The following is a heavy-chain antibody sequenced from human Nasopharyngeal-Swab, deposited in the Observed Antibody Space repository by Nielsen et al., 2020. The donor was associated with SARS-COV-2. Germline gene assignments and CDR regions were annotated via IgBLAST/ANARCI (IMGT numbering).Heavy chain of an antibody. CDR2: TNPNSGGT. CDR3: ARSGLDIVVVPAAQNLDY. J-gene: IGHJ4*02. D-gene: IGHD2-2*03. Sequence: ASVKVSCKASGYTLTGYYMHWVRQAPGQGLEWMGWTNPNSGGTNYVQKFQGRVTMTRDTSISTAYMELSRLRSDDTAVYYWARSGLDIVVVPAAQNLDYWGQGTLVTVSS. V-gene: IGHV1-2*02. CDR1: GYTLTGYY.